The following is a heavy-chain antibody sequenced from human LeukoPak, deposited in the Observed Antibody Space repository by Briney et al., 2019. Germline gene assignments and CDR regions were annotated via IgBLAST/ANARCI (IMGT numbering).Heavy chain of an antibody. V-gene: IGHV4-59*08. CDR2: MYYSGAT. J-gene: IGHJ1*01. CDR1: GGSISNYY. CDR3: ARHGGYSSPYLH. Sequence: SETLSLTCTVSGGSISNYYWSWLRPPPGKGLVCFENMYYSGATNYNPSLKSRFTISVDTSKNQFSLKLSSVTAADTAVYYCARHGGYSSPYLHWGQGTLVTVSS. D-gene: IGHD6-13*01.